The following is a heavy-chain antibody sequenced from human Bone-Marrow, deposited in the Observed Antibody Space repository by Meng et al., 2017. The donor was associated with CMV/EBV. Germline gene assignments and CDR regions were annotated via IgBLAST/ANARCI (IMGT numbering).Heavy chain of an antibody. Sequence: FSLRNSGVRVGWSRQPPGKALEFLVLIDWDDDKRYSPSLRSRLSITKDTSKKQVVLTMTNMDPEDSATYYGAHRLGGNNRNTGHVDYWGQGTLVTVSS. CDR3: AHRLGGNNRNTGHVDY. CDR1: FSLRNSGVR. V-gene: IGHV2-5*02. CDR2: IDWDDDK. J-gene: IGHJ4*02. D-gene: IGHD1-14*01.